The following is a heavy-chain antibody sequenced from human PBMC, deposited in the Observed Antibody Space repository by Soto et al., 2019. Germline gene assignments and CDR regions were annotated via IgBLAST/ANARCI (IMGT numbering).Heavy chain of an antibody. CDR1: GFTFNNYG. D-gene: IGHD4-17*01. J-gene: IGHJ6*01. V-gene: IGHV3-23*01. CDR2: VSGRGGST. Sequence: VQLLESGGGLVQPGGSLRLACTASGFTFNNYGMSWVRQASGKGLEWVSAVSGRGGSTKYADSVKCRFIISRDNSNSTLYLQMDSFRCEDTAVYYCAKDSTVNMSLYFYFYGFDVWGQGTAVTVSS. CDR3: AKDSTVNMSLYFYFYGFDV.